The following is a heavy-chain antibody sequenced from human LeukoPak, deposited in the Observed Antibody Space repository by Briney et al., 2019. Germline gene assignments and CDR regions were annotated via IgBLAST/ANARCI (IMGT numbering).Heavy chain of an antibody. CDR3: ASIPTVVVTAHDAFDI. V-gene: IGHV3-21*01. CDR1: GFTFSSYS. J-gene: IGHJ3*02. D-gene: IGHD2-21*02. CDR2: ISSSSSYI. Sequence: GGSLRLSCAASGFTFSSYSMNWVRQAPGKGLEWVSSISSSSSYIYYADSVKGRFTISRDNAKNSLYLQMNSLRAEDTAVYYCASIPTVVVTAHDAFDIWGQGTMVTVSS.